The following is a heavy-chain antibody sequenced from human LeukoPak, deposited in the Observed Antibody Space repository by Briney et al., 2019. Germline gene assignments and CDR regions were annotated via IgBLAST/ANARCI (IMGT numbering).Heavy chain of an antibody. CDR2: IKLDGSEK. CDR3: ARDLALSGSAIHDY. CDR1: GFTFSSYW. V-gene: IGHV3-7*03. D-gene: IGHD2-2*01. Sequence: GGSLRLSCAASGFTFSSYWMSWVRQAPGKGLEWVANIKLDGSEKNYVDSVKGRFTISRDNAKNSLYLQMNSLRAEDTAVYYCARDLALSGSAIHDYWGQGTLVTVSS. J-gene: IGHJ4*02.